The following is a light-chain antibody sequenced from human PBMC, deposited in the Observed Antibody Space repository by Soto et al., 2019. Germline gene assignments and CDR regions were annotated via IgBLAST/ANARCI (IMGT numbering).Light chain of an antibody. J-gene: IGKJ4*01. CDR3: HQYSASHT. V-gene: IGKV1-5*03. Sequence: DIQMTQSPSTLSASVGDRIIITGRASESISSWLAWYQQKPGKAPKLLIYKASTLESGVPSRFSASGSGTEFTLTISSLQPDDSATYFCHQYSASHTFGGGTKVEIK. CDR1: ESISSW. CDR2: KAS.